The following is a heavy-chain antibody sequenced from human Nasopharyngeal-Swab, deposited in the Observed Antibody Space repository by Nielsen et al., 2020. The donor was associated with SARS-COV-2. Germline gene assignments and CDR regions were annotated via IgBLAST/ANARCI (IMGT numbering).Heavy chain of an antibody. D-gene: IGHD3-10*01. CDR2: INHSGST. CDR3: ARARRPSSMVRHRLNWFDP. V-gene: IGHV4-34*01. J-gene: IGHJ5*02. CDR1: GGSFSGYY. Sequence: SETLSLTCAVSGGSFSGYYWSWIRQPPGKGLEWIGEINHSGSTNYNPSLKSRVTISVDTSKNQFSLKLSSVSVADTAVYYCARARRPSSMVRHRLNWFDPWGQGTLVTVSS.